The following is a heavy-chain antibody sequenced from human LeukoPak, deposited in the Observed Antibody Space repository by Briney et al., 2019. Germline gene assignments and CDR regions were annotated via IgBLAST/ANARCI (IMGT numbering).Heavy chain of an antibody. D-gene: IGHD2-15*01. V-gene: IGHV4-34*01. CDR3: ARPFHCSGGSCYSA. J-gene: IGHJ5*02. CDR1: GGSFSGYY. CDR2: INHSGST. Sequence: SETLSLTCAVYGGSFSGYYWSWIRQPPGKGLEWIGEINHSGSTNYNPSIKSRVTISVDTSKNQFSLKLSSVTAADTAVYYCARPFHCSGGSCYSAWGQGTLVTVSS.